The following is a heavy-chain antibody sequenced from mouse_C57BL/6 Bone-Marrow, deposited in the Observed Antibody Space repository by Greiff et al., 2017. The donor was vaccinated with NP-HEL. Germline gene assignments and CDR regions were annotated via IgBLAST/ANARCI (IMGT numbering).Heavy chain of an antibody. CDR3: ARYHYDGNYLYWYFDV. V-gene: IGHV7-3*01. CDR1: GFTFTDYY. J-gene: IGHJ1*03. Sequence: EVKLMESGGGLVQPGGSLSLSCAASGFTFTDYYMSWVRQPPGKALEWLGFIRNKANGYTTEYSASVKGRFTISRDNSQSILYLQMNARRAEDSATYYCARYHYDGNYLYWYFDVWGTGTTVTVSS. CDR2: IRNKANGYTT. D-gene: IGHD2-1*01.